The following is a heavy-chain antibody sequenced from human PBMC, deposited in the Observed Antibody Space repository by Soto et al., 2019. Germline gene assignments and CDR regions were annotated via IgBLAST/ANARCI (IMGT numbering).Heavy chain of an antibody. V-gene: IGHV3-9*01. Sequence: EVQLVESGGGLVQPGRSLRLSCAASGFTFDDYAMHWVRQAPGKGLEWVSGISWNSGSIGYADSVKGRFTISRDNAKNALYLEMNSLRAEDTAMYYCAKSHKGDWNYDAFDILGQGTMVTVSS. D-gene: IGHD1-7*01. CDR2: ISWNSGSI. CDR1: GFTFDDYA. J-gene: IGHJ3*02. CDR3: AKSHKGDWNYDAFDI.